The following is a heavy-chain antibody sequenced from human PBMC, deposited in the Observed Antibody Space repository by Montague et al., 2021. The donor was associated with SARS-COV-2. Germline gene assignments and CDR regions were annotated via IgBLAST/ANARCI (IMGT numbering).Heavy chain of an antibody. CDR2: INFSGST. Sequence: SETLSLTCTVSGVSISSYYWSWIRQPPGKGLEWIGCINFSGSTNYNPSLKSRVTISVDTSKNQFSLKLSTVTAADTAVYYCARHGRFSVIVNTPRGAFDIWGQGTMVTVSS. J-gene: IGHJ3*02. D-gene: IGHD3-22*01. V-gene: IGHV4-59*08. CDR1: GVSISSYY. CDR3: ARHGRFSVIVNTPRGAFDI.